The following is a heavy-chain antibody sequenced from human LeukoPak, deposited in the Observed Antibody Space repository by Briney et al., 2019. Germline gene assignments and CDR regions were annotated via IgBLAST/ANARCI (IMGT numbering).Heavy chain of an antibody. D-gene: IGHD3-3*01. CDR2: IYYTGST. V-gene: IGHV4-59*01. CDR1: GGSISSYY. Sequence: PSETLSLTCTVSGGSISSYYWSWIRQPPGKGLEWIGYIYYTGSTDYNPSLKSRVTISVDTSKNQFSLKLSSVTAADTAVYYCARDDDFWSGPGDYWGQGTLVTVSS. J-gene: IGHJ4*02. CDR3: ARDDDFWSGPGDY.